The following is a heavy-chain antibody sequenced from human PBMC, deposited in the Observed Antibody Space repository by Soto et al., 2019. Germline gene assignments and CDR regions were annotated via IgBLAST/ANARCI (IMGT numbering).Heavy chain of an antibody. V-gene: IGHV4-39*02. CDR3: ARAGPWVPYYYHSSPYTCENWFDP. D-gene: IGHD3-22*01. CDR1: GGSIRTGGCS. CDR2: IYHVGIT. J-gene: IGHJ5*02. Sequence: PSETLSLTGAVSGGSIRTGGCSWSWILQPPGKGLEWILSIYHVGITYYNPSLNSRFTLSIDVTNNHVSLILNSVTPADTAVYYCARAGPWVPYYYHSSPYTCENWFDPCGQGTLVTVSS.